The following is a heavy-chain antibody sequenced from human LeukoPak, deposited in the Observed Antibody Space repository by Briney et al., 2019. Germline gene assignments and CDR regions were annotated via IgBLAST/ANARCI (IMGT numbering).Heavy chain of an antibody. CDR3: ARHTEEMATIKVSAFDI. D-gene: IGHD5-24*01. Sequence: GESLQISCKGSGCRFTSYWIGWVRPMPGKGLEWMGIIHPGDSDTRYSPSFQGQVTISADKSISTAYLQWSSLKASDTAMYYCARHTEEMATIKVSAFDIWGQGTMVTVSS. CDR1: GCRFTSYW. J-gene: IGHJ3*02. CDR2: IHPGDSDT. V-gene: IGHV5-51*01.